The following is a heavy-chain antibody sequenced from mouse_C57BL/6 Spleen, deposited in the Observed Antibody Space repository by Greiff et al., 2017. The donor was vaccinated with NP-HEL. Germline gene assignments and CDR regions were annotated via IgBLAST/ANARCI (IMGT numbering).Heavy chain of an antibody. CDR1: GFTFSDYG. CDR3: ARRDSSGHFDY. CDR2: ISSGSSTI. D-gene: IGHD3-2*02. V-gene: IGHV5-17*01. Sequence: EVKLMESGGGLVKPGGSLKLSCAASGFTFSDYGMHWVRQAPEKGLEWVAYISSGSSTIYYADTVKGRFTISRDNAKNTLFLQMTSLRSEDTAMYYCARRDSSGHFDYWGQGTTLTVSS. J-gene: IGHJ2*01.